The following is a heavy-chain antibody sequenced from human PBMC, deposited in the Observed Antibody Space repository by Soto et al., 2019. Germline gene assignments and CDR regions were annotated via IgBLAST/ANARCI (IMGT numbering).Heavy chain of an antibody. D-gene: IGHD6-19*01. CDR3: AKDKQWLGFDI. CDR2: ISYDGSNK. CDR1: GFTFSSYG. J-gene: IGHJ3*02. Sequence: QVQLVESGGGVVQPGRSLRLSCAASGFTFSSYGMHWVRQAPGKGLEWVAVISYDGSNKYYADSVKGRFTISRDNSKNTLYLQMNSLRAEDTAVYYCAKDKQWLGFDIWGQGTMVTVSS. V-gene: IGHV3-30*18.